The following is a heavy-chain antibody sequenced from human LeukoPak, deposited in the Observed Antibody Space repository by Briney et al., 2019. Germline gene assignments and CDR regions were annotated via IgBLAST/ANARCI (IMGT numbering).Heavy chain of an antibody. CDR3: ARGWYYYGSGKDYYYYYGMDV. CDR1: GGSIGSYY. Sequence: SETLSLTCTVSGGSIGSYYWSWIRQPPGKGLEWIGYIYYSGSTNYNPSLKSRVTISVDTSKNQFSLKLSSVTAADTAVYYCARGWYYYGSGKDYYYYYGMDVWGQGTTVTVSS. CDR2: IYYSGST. V-gene: IGHV4-59*01. D-gene: IGHD3-10*01. J-gene: IGHJ6*02.